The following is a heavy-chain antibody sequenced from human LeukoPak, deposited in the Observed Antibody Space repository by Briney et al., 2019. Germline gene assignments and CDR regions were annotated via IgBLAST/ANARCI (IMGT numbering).Heavy chain of an antibody. Sequence: SETLSLTCTVSGGSISSSSYYWGWIRQPPGKGLEWIGEINHSGSTNYNPSLKSRVTISVDTSKNQFSLKLSSVTAADTAVYYCARGVRFLEWLSPYFRNWFDPWGQGTLVTVSS. CDR2: INHSGST. CDR1: GGSISSSSYY. J-gene: IGHJ5*02. D-gene: IGHD3-3*01. V-gene: IGHV4-39*07. CDR3: ARGVRFLEWLSPYFRNWFDP.